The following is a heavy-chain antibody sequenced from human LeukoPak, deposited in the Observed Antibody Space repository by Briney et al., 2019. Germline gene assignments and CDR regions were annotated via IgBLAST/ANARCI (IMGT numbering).Heavy chain of an antibody. V-gene: IGHV3-30*02. CDR1: GFAFSSYG. J-gene: IGHJ4*02. CDR2: IRSDGSYT. D-gene: IGHD2-2*01. CDR3: AKVAQRVPGANYPLDS. Sequence: GGSLRLSCEASGFAFSSYGFHWVLHAPGKGLEWVAFIRSDGSYTSHADSVMGRFTVSRDNSKNTLYLQMNSLRPEDTAVYYCAKVAQRVPGANYPLDSWGQGTLVTVSS.